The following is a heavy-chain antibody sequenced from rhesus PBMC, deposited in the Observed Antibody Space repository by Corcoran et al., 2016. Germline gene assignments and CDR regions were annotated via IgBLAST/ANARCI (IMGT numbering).Heavy chain of an antibody. J-gene: IGHJ4*01. V-gene: IGHV4-147*01. CDR3: ARKDSSGWYYFDY. CDR2: IYGSSGST. Sequence: QVQLQESGPGLVKPSETLSLTCAVSGYSISSNYWSWIRQPPGKGLEWIGYIYGSSGSTYYNPSLQSRVTISTGTSKNQFSLKLSSVTAADTAVYYCARKDSSGWYYFDYWGQGVLVTVSS. CDR1: GYSISSNY. D-gene: IGHD6-31*01.